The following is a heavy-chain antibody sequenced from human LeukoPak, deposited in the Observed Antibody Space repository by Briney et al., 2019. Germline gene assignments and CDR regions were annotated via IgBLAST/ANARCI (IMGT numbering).Heavy chain of an antibody. CDR3: AKGRASGSYYLVFDY. J-gene: IGHJ4*02. CDR2: ISGSGGST. V-gene: IGHV3-23*01. CDR1: GFTFSSYA. D-gene: IGHD1-26*01. Sequence: GGSLRLSCAASGFTFSSYAMSWVRQAPGKGLEWVSAISGSGGSTYYADSVKGRFTISRDNSKNTLYLQMNSLRAEDAAVYYCAKGRASGSYYLVFDYWGQGTLVTVSS.